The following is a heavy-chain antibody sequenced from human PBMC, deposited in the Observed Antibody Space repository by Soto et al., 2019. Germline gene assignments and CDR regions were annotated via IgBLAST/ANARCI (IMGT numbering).Heavy chain of an antibody. D-gene: IGHD6-19*01. CDR3: AKNRNTRVAGTSCWFGP. CDR2: MSVSGDTT. V-gene: IGHV3-23*01. J-gene: IGHJ5*02. CDR1: GFSVSNYD. Sequence: RGGSLRLSRAASGFSVSNYDMSWVRPAPGKGLEWVSAMSVSGDTTYYADSVKGRFTISRDNSKKTLYLQMNTLRAEDTAVYYCAKNRNTRVAGTSCWFGPWGQGTLVTVSS.